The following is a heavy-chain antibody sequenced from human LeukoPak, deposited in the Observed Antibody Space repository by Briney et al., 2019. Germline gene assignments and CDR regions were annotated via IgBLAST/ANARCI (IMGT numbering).Heavy chain of an antibody. V-gene: IGHV1-18*01. Sequence: ASVKVSCKASGYTFTSYGISWVRQAPGQGLQWLGWISASNGNTNYAQKFRDRVTMSTDTSTGTAYLDVRSLTSDGTAVYYCARDHSNWNYAPDFWGQGTLVIVSS. CDR1: GYTFTSYG. D-gene: IGHD1-7*01. CDR2: ISASNGNT. CDR3: ARDHSNWNYAPDF. J-gene: IGHJ4*02.